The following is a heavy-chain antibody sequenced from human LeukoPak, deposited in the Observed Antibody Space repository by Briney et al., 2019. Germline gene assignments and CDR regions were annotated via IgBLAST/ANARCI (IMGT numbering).Heavy chain of an antibody. D-gene: IGHD1-26*01. V-gene: IGHV4-34*01. J-gene: IGHJ4*02. Sequence: SETLSLTCAVYGGSFSGYYWSWIRQPPGKGLEWIGEINHSGSTNYNPSLKSRVTISVDTSKNQFSLKLSSVTAADTAVYYCARRRLSGSFNNYFDYWGQGTLVTVSS. CDR2: INHSGST. CDR1: GGSFSGYY. CDR3: ARRRLSGSFNNYFDY.